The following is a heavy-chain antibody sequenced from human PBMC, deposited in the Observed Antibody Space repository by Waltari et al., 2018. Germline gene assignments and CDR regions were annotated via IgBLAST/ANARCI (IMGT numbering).Heavy chain of an antibody. D-gene: IGHD1-20*01. CDR2: IKPDGSEE. Sequence: EVQLVESGGGLVQPGGSLRLSCAASGFPFSSYWMSWVRQAPGKGLEWVANIKPDGSEEYSVDSVKGRFTISRDNAKNSLYLQMNSLRAEDTAVYYCARDDGIRTVDYWGQGTLVTVSS. J-gene: IGHJ4*02. CDR3: ARDDGIRTVDY. CDR1: GFPFSSYW. V-gene: IGHV3-7*01.